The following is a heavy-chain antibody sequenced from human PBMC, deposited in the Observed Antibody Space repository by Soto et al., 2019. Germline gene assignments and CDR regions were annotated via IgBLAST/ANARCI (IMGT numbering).Heavy chain of an antibody. CDR1: GGSVSSGSYY. CDR3: ARVKNYGDYAGWFDP. J-gene: IGHJ5*02. Sequence: QVQLQESGPGLVKPSETLSLTCTVSGGSVSSGSYYWSWIRQPPGKGLEWIGYIYYSGSTNYNPSLKSRVTISVDTSKNQFSLKLSSVTAADTAVYYCARVKNYGDYAGWFDPWGQGTLVTVSS. V-gene: IGHV4-61*01. CDR2: IYYSGST. D-gene: IGHD4-17*01.